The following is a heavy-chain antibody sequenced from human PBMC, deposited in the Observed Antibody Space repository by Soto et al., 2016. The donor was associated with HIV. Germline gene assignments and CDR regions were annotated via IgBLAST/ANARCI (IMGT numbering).Heavy chain of an antibody. V-gene: IGHV3-23*01. CDR1: GFTLSAYA. CDR3: AKDSMSPSFYDSSGRGKFYFDY. D-gene: IGHD3-22*01. J-gene: IGHJ4*02. Sequence: EVQLLESGGGLVQPGGSLRLSCAASGFTLSAYAMSWVRQAPGKGLEWVSSMSENGTSTYYVDSVKGRFTLARDNSKNTLYLRMNSLRAEDTAVYYCAKDSMSPSFYDSSGRGKFYFDYWGPGMLVTVSS. CDR2: MSENGTST.